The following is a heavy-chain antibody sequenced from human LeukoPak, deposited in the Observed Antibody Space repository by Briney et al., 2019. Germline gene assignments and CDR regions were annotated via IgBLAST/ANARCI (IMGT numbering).Heavy chain of an antibody. V-gene: IGHV1-69*04. CDR2: IIPILGIA. Sequence: VASVKVSCKASGGTFSSYAISWVRQAPGQGLEWMGRIIPILGIANYAQKFQGRVTITADKSTSTAYMELSSLRSEDTAVYYCARSGTTWYFDLWGRGTLVTVSS. CDR1: GGTFSSYA. CDR3: ARSGTTWYFDL. J-gene: IGHJ2*01. D-gene: IGHD2-2*01.